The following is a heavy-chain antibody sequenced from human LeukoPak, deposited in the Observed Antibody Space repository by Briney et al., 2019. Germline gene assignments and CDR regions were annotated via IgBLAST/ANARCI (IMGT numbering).Heavy chain of an antibody. D-gene: IGHD4-17*01. V-gene: IGHV3-64D*06. CDR2: ISSNGGST. J-gene: IGHJ4*02. Sequence: GGSLRLSCAASGFTFSSYAMSWVRQAPGKGLEWVSAISSNGGSTYYADSVKGRFTISRDNSKNTLYLQMSSLRAEDTAVYYCVKEDDYGDYANYWGQGTLVTVSS. CDR3: VKEDDYGDYANY. CDR1: GFTFSSYA.